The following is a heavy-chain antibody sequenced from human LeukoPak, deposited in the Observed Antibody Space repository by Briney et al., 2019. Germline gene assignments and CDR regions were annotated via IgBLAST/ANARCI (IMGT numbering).Heavy chain of an antibody. J-gene: IGHJ5*02. CDR3: AGTYRLRRFDP. CDR2: IYYSGST. D-gene: IGHD2-2*02. CDR1: GGSIGSGTYY. V-gene: IGHV4-39*01. Sequence: PSETLSLTCTVSGGSIGSGTYYWGWIRQPPGKGLECIGTIYYSGSTSYNPSLKSRVTISVDTSKNQFSLKLTSVTAADTAVYYCAGTYRLRRFDPWGQGTLVTVSS.